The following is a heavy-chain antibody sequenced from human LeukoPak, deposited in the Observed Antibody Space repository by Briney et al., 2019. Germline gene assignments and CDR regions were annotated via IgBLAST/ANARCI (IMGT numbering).Heavy chain of an antibody. CDR2: VSGNGDTK. CDR1: GFTFSSYA. Sequence: GGSLRLSCAASGFTFSSYAMHWARQAPGKGLEWLSAVSGNGDTKDYVDSVKGRFTISRDNSRNTVHLQIDNLRTEDTAVYYCARGSTSTAPGWVYWGHGTPVTVSS. J-gene: IGHJ4*01. D-gene: IGHD2-21*02. V-gene: IGHV3-23*01. CDR3: ARGSTSTAPGWVY.